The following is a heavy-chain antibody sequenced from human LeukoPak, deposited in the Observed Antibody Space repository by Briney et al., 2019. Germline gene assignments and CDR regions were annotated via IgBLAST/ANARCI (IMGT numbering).Heavy chain of an antibody. Sequence: PGGSLRLSCAASGFTFSSRAMSWVRQAPGKGLEWVSAISADSYYTYYADSVQGRFTISRDNSKNTLYLHVNSLRAEDTALYFCANFVDTSMGGNDYWGQGTLVTVSS. V-gene: IGHV3-23*01. CDR2: ISADSYYT. CDR3: ANFVDTSMGGNDY. J-gene: IGHJ4*02. D-gene: IGHD5-18*01. CDR1: GFTFSSRA.